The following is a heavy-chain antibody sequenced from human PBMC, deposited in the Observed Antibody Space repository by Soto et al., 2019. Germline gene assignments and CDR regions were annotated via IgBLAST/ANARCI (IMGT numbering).Heavy chain of an antibody. J-gene: IGHJ6*02. Sequence: QVHLVQSGAEVKKPGASVKVSCKASGYTFTSDDINWVRQATGQGLEWMGWMSPNSGNAGYSQKFQGRLNMTRNTSISTAYMELSSVRYEDTAVYYCARGSWFGDLGNFDSGLDVWGQGTTVTVSS. CDR3: ARGSWFGDLGNFDSGLDV. V-gene: IGHV1-8*01. CDR2: MSPNSGNA. CDR1: GYTFTSDD. D-gene: IGHD3-10*01.